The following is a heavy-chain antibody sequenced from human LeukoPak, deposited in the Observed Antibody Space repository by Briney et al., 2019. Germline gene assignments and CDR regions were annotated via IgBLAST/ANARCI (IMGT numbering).Heavy chain of an antibody. CDR3: AYGIAVAGSWAFDY. J-gene: IGHJ4*02. D-gene: IGHD6-19*01. CDR2: IKQDGSEK. Sequence: GGSLRLSCAASGFTFSSYWMSWVRQAPGKGLEWVANIKQDGSEKYYVDSVKGRFTISRDNAKNSLYLQMNSLRVEDTAVYYCAYGIAVAGSWAFDYWGQGTLVTVSS. CDR1: GFTFSSYW. V-gene: IGHV3-7*01.